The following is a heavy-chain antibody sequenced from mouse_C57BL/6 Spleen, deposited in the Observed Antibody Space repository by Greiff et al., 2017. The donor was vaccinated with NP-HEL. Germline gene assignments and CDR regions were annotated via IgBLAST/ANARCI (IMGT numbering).Heavy chain of an antibody. CDR3: ARPITTVEGYDAMDY. CDR2: IWTGGGT. D-gene: IGHD1-1*01. V-gene: IGHV2-9-1*01. J-gene: IGHJ4*01. CDR1: GFSLTSYA. Sequence: QVQLKESGPGLVAPSQRLSITCTVSGFSLTSYAISWVRQPPGTGLEWLGVIWTGGGTNYNSALQSRLSISKYNSQSQGILKMNNLQTEDTARYYWARPITTVEGYDAMDYWGQGTSVTVSS.